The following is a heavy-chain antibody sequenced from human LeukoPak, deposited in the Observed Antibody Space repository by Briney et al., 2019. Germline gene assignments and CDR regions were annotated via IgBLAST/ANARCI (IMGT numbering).Heavy chain of an antibody. J-gene: IGHJ4*02. V-gene: IGHV3-7*01. CDR3: VRWAQPDS. CDR1: GFSFSSNW. CDR2: IKQDGSET. Sequence: GGSLRLSCAASGFSFSSNWMSWVRQAPGKGLEWVANIKQDGSETYYVDSVKGRFTVSRDNAKHSLYLQMTSLRAEDTAVYYCVRWAQPDSWGQGTLVTVSS.